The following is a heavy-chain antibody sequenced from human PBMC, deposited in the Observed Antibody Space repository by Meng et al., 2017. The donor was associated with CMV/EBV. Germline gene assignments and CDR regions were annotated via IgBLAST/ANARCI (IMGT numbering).Heavy chain of an antibody. V-gene: IGHV3-9*01. CDR3: ARDFKPPYYDFWSGYFPIDY. CDR1: GFTFAVYA. J-gene: IGHJ4*02. Sequence: GGSLRLSCAASGFTFAVYAIHWVRQAPGKGLEWVSGISWNSGSIGYADSVKGRFTISRDNSKNSLYLQMNSLRAEDTAVYYCARDFKPPYYDFWSGYFPIDYWGQGTLVTVSS. CDR2: ISWNSGSI. D-gene: IGHD3-3*01.